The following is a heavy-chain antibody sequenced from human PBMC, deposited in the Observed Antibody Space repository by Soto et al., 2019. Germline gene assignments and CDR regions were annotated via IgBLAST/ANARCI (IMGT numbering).Heavy chain of an antibody. CDR3: ARSPTTPCTNGVCPRYHYWYFDL. J-gene: IGHJ2*01. Sequence: SETLSLTCAVYGGSFSGYYWSWIRQPPGKGLEWIGEINHSGSTNYNPSLKSRVTISVDTSKNQFSLKLSSVTAADTAVYYCARSPTTPCTNGVCPRYHYWYFDLWGRGTLVTVSS. CDR1: GGSFSGYY. V-gene: IGHV4-34*01. CDR2: INHSGST. D-gene: IGHD2-8*01.